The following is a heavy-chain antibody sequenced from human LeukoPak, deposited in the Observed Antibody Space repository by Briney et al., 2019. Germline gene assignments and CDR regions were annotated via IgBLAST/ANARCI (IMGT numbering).Heavy chain of an antibody. CDR1: GGSISSYY. CDR2: IHYSGTT. V-gene: IGHV4-59*04. CDR3: ATPAVTAWAQVDY. Sequence: SETLSLTCTVSGGSISSYYWSWIRQPPGKGLEWIGHIHYSGTTSYNPSLRSRVIISIDTSKNQFSLKLSSVTAADTAVYYCATPAVTAWAQVDYWGQGTLVTVSS. J-gene: IGHJ4*02. D-gene: IGHD2-2*01.